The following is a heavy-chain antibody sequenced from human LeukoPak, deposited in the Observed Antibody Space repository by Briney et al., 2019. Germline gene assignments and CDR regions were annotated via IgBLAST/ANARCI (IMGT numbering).Heavy chain of an antibody. V-gene: IGHV3-30*18. CDR3: AKDGQRGGYYKGCDY. CDR1: GFTFNSYG. J-gene: IGHJ4*02. CDR2: ISYDGSNK. Sequence: GGSPRLSCAASGFTFNSYGMHWVRQAPGKGLEWVAVISYDGSNKYYADSVKGRFTISRDNSKNTLYLQMNSLRAEDTAVYYCAKDGQRGGYYKGCDYWGQGTLVTVSS. D-gene: IGHD5-24*01.